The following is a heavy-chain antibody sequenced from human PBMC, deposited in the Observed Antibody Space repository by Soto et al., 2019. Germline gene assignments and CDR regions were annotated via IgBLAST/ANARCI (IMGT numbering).Heavy chain of an antibody. CDR1: GGSFSGYY. V-gene: IGHV4-34*01. J-gene: IGHJ6*02. CDR3: ARGHPVWGIAAAVAFSYGMDV. Sequence: QVQLQQWGAGLLKPSETLSLTCAVYGGSFSGYYWSWIRQPPGKGLEWIGEINHSGSTNYNPSLKSRVTISVDTSKNQFSLKLSSVTAADTAVYYCARGHPVWGIAAAVAFSYGMDVWGQGTMVTVSS. CDR2: INHSGST. D-gene: IGHD6-13*01.